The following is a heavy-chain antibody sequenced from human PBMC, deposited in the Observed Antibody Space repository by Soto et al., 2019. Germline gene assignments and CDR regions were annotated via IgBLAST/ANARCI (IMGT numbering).Heavy chain of an antibody. D-gene: IGHD1-1*01. J-gene: IGHJ4*02. CDR3: ASLGTPSMDPSDY. Sequence: SVKVSCNASGGTFSSYAISLVRQAPGQGLEWMGGIIPIFGTANYAQKFQGRVTITADESTSTAYMELSSLRSEDTAVYYCASLGTPSMDPSDYWGQGTLVTVSS. V-gene: IGHV1-69*13. CDR1: GGTFSSYA. CDR2: IIPIFGTA.